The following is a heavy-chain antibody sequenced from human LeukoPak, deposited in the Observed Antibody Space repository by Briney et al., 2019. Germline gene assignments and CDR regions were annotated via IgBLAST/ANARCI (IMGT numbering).Heavy chain of an antibody. V-gene: IGHV4-39*01. CDR3: ASITLRVLDY. J-gene: IGHJ4*02. Sequence: PSETLSLTCTVSGDSISSSSYYWGWIRQPPGKGLEWIGSIYYSGSTYYNPSLKSRVTISVDTSKNQFSLKLSSVTAADTAVYYCASITLRVLDYWGQGTLVTVSS. D-gene: IGHD3-3*01. CDR1: GDSISSSSYY. CDR2: IYYSGST.